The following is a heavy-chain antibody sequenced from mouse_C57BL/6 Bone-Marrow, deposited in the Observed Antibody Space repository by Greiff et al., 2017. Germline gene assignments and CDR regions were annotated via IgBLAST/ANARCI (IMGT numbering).Heavy chain of an antibody. CDR3: ARRGSYYSTPRHYYAMDD. CDR1: GYTFTGYW. V-gene: IGHV1-50*01. J-gene: IGHJ4*01. Sequence: QVQLQQSGAELVKPGASVKLSCTASGYTFTGYWMQWVKQRPGQGLEWIGEIDPSDSYTNYTQKFKGKATLTVDTSSSTAYMQLSSLTSEHSAVYYCARRGSYYSTPRHYYAMDDWGQGTSVTVSS. D-gene: IGHD2-5*01. CDR2: IDPSDSYT.